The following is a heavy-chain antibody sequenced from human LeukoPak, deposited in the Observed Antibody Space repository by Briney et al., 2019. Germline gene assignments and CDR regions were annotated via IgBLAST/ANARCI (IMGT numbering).Heavy chain of an antibody. J-gene: IGHJ6*02. CDR2: IYCSGST. CDR3: ARHNYGSGSYYHYYYYGMDV. V-gene: IGHV4-39*01. D-gene: IGHD3-10*01. Sequence: PSETLSLTCTVSGGSISSSSYYWGWIRQPPGKGLEWIGSIYCSGSTYYNPSLKSRVTISVDTSKNQFSLKLSSVTAADTAVYYCARHNYGSGSYYHYYYYGMDVWGQGTTVTVSS. CDR1: GGSISSSSYY.